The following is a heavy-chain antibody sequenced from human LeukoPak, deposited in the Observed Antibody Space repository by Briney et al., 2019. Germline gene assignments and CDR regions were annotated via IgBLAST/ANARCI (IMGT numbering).Heavy chain of an antibody. V-gene: IGHV3-11*01. CDR1: GFTFSDYY. CDR2: ISSSGSTI. J-gene: IGHJ4*02. Sequence: KSGGSLRLSCAASGFTFSDYYMSWIPQAPGKGLEWVSYISSSGSTIYYADSVKGRFTISRDNAKNSVYLQMNSLRAEDTAVYYCAREIYYDSSGYYYRYYFDYWGQGTLVTVSS. CDR3: AREIYYDSSGYYYRYYFDY. D-gene: IGHD3-22*01.